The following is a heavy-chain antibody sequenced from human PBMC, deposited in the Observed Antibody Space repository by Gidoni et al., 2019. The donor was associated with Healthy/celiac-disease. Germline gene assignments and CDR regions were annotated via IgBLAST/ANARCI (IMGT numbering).Heavy chain of an antibody. CDR1: GFPLSNARMG. V-gene: IGHV2-26*01. CDR2: LCSNAEK. Sequence: ESDPGLVKPTETLTLTCTVSGFPLSNARMGVSWIRQPPGKALEWLENLCSNAEKSYSTSLKSRLTISKDISKSQVVLTLTNMDPVDTATYYCARIQFVGVVTPYYFDYWGQGTLVTVSS. CDR3: ARIQFVGVVTPYYFDY. J-gene: IGHJ4*02. D-gene: IGHD3-3*01.